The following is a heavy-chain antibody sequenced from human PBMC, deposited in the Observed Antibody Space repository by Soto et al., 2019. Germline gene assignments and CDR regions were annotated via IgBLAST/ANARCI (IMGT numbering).Heavy chain of an antibody. CDR1: GYTFTGYY. D-gene: IGHD6-13*01. CDR2: INPNSGGT. J-gene: IGHJ4*02. CDR3: ARGGIAAYRAPIDY. Sequence: ASVKVSCKASGYTFTGYYMHWVRQAPGQGLEWMGWINPNSGGTNYAQKFQGWVTMTRDTSISTAYMELSRLRSDDTAVYYCARGGIAAYRAPIDYWGQGTLVTVYS. V-gene: IGHV1-2*04.